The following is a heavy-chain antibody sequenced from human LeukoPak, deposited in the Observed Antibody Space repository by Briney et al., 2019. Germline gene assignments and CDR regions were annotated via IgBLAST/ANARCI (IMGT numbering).Heavy chain of an antibody. V-gene: IGHV4-39*01. CDR1: AGSISSDAYY. CDR2: VYYTGST. J-gene: IGHJ5*02. CDR3: ATIVTDNSGYHWFDP. D-gene: IGHD3-22*01. Sequence: PSETLSLTCTVSAGSISSDAYYWAWVRQPPGKGLEWIGIVYYTGSTYYNPSLKSRLIMFVDTSKNQFSLKLSSVTAADTAVYYCATIVTDNSGYHWFDPLGPGNPGHRLL.